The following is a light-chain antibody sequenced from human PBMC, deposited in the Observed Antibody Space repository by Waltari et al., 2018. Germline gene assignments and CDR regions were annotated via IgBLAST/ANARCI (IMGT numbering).Light chain of an antibody. V-gene: IGLV1-44*01. CDR1: RSNIGNHI. CDR2: TTN. CDR3: TTWDDSLNGPV. Sequence: QSVLTQPPSASGTPGQRVHIPCSGNRSNIGNHISNWYQHLPGTAPKLLIYTTNQRPSGVPDRFSGSKSGTSASLAISGLQSEDEADYYCTTWDDSLNGPVFGGGTKLTVL. J-gene: IGLJ2*01.